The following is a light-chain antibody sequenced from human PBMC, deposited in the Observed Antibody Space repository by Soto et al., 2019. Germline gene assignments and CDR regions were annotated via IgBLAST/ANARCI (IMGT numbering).Light chain of an antibody. CDR2: VGTGGIVG. CDR3: GADHGSGSNFVVV. Sequence: VVTQPPSASASLGASVTLTCTLSSGYSNYKVDWYQQRPGKGPRFVMRVGTGGIVGSKGDGIPDRFSVLGSGLNRYLTIKNIQEEDESDYHCGADHGSGSNFVVVFGGGTQLTVL. CDR1: SGYSNYK. V-gene: IGLV9-49*01. J-gene: IGLJ2*01.